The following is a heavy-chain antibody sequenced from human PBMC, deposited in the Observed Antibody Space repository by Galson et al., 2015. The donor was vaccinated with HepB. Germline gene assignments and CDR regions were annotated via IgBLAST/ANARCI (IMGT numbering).Heavy chain of an antibody. D-gene: IGHD3-10*01. CDR3: ARESFSYASGTIQSDAFDI. CDR2: INPNSGGT. CDR1: GYTFTGYY. V-gene: IGHV1-2*06. Sequence: SVKVSCKASGYTFTGYYMHWVRQAPGQGLEWMGRINPNSGGTNYAQKFQGRVTMTRDTSISTAYMELSRLRSDDTAVYYCARESFSYASGTIQSDAFDICVHGTMVTVSS. J-gene: IGHJ3*02.